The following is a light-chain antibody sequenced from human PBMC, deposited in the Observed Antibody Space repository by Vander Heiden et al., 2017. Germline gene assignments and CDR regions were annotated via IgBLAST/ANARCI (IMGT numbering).Light chain of an antibody. CDR3: QQYNSYSTWT. J-gene: IGKJ1*01. CDR2: DAS. V-gene: IGKV1-5*01. Sequence: DIQMTQSPSTLSASVGDRVTITCRASQSISRWLAWYQQKPGKAPKVLIWDASSLQSGVPSRFSGSGAGTEFTLTISRLQPDDFATYYCQQYNSYSTWTFGQGTKVEIK. CDR1: QSISRW.